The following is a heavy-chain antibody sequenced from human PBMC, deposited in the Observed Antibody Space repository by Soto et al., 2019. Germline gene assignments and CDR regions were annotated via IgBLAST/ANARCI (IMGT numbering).Heavy chain of an antibody. D-gene: IGHD3-10*01. Sequence: QVQLQESGPGLVKPSETLSLTCTVSGGYISSYYWTWIRQPPGKGLERIGYIYYSGSTNYNPSLKSRVTMSIDTSKNQFSLKLSSVTAADTAVYYCARRLNLGSFDHWGQGTLVTVSS. J-gene: IGHJ5*02. CDR2: IYYSGST. CDR1: GGYISSYY. V-gene: IGHV4-59*01. CDR3: ARRLNLGSFDH.